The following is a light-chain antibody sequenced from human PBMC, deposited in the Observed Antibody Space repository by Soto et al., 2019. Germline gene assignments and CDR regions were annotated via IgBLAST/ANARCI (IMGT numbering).Light chain of an antibody. V-gene: IGLV2-14*01. Sequence: QSVLTQPASVFGSPGQSITISCTGTYTDVGGYNRVSWYQHHAGKGPKMLIFEVDNRPSGISDRFSGSKSGDTASLTISDLQAEDEADYYCVSYIESSLTHWVFGGGTKLTVL. J-gene: IGLJ3*02. CDR1: YTDVGGYNR. CDR2: EVD. CDR3: VSYIESSLTHWV.